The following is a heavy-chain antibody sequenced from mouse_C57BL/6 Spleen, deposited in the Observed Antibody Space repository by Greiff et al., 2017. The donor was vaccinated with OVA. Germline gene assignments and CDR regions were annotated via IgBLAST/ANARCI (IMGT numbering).Heavy chain of an antibody. V-gene: IGHV3-1*01. CDR2: ISYSGST. CDR1: GYSITSGYD. CDR3: ASDSSGYGAMDY. Sequence: EVQLVESGPGMVKPSQSLSLTCTVTGYSITSGYDWHWIRHFPGNKLEWMGYISYSGSTNYNPSLKSRISITHDTSKNHFFLKLNSVTTEDTATYYCASDSSGYGAMDYWGQGTSVTVSS. D-gene: IGHD3-2*02. J-gene: IGHJ4*01.